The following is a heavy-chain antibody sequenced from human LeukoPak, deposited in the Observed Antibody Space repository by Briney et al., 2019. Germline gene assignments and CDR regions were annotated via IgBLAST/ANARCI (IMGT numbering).Heavy chain of an antibody. V-gene: IGHV3-23*01. CDR2: ITTSDGNT. D-gene: IGHD3-16*01. CDR3: AKDGGLWVSAHWGNS. CDR1: GFTFSSYT. J-gene: IGHJ4*02. Sequence: GGSLRLSCAASGFTFSSYTMSWVRQAPGKGLEWVSTITTSDGNTYYADSVKGRFTVSRDNSKNTLYLQMNSLRAEDTAVYYCAKDGGLWVSAHWGNSWGRGTLVTVSS.